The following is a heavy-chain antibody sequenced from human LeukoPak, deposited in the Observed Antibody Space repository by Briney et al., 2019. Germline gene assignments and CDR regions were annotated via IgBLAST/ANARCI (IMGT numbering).Heavy chain of an antibody. CDR2: IPYDGSNK. V-gene: IGHV3-30*18. J-gene: IGHJ4*02. CDR1: GLTFSSYG. Sequence: PGRSLRLSCAASGLTFSSYGLHWVRQAPGKGLEWVAVIPYDGSNKYYADSVKGRFTISRDNSKNTLYLQMNSLRAEDTAVYYCAKSGGYYYNFDYWGQGTLVTVSS. D-gene: IGHD3-22*01. CDR3: AKSGGYYYNFDY.